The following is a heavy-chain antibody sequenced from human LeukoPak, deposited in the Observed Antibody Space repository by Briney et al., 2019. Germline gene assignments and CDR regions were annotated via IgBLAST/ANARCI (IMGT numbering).Heavy chain of an antibody. V-gene: IGHV4-34*01. D-gene: IGHD2-2*01. CDR3: ARNSADRPYYYMDV. CDR1: GGSFSGHY. CDR2: INHSGYI. Sequence: SETLSLTCAVYGGSFSGHYWSWTRQPPGKGLEWIGEINHSGYIDYNPSLKSRVTVSVDTSKNQFSLKLNSVTAADTAVYYCARNSADRPYYYMDVWGEGTTVTVSS. J-gene: IGHJ6*03.